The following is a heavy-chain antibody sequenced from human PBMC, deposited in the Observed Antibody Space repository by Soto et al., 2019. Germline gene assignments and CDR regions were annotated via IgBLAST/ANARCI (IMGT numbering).Heavy chain of an antibody. CDR2: ISAYNGNT. CDR1: GYTFTSYG. CDR3: ARVKGIEVAGTEFDY. Sequence: QVQLVQSGAEVKKPGASVKVSCKASGYTFTSYGISWVRQAPGQGLEWMGWISAYNGNTNYAQKLQGRVTMTTDTSTGAADMELSSQRSDATAVYSCARVKGIEVAGTEFDYWGQETLVPFCS. J-gene: IGHJ4*02. D-gene: IGHD6-19*01. V-gene: IGHV1-18*01.